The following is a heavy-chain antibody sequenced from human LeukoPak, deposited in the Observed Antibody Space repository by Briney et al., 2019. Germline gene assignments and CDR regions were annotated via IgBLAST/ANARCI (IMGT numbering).Heavy chain of an antibody. D-gene: IGHD6-19*01. J-gene: IGHJ6*02. CDR1: GGSISSYY. CDR2: IYYSGST. V-gene: IGHV4-59*01. Sequence: SETLSLTCTVSGGSISSYYWGWIRQPPGKGLEWIGYIYYSGSTNYNPSLKSRVTISVDTSKNQFSLKLSSVTAADTAVYYCARGYSSGWYSYYYYGMDVWGQGTTVTVSS. CDR3: ARGYSSGWYSYYYYGMDV.